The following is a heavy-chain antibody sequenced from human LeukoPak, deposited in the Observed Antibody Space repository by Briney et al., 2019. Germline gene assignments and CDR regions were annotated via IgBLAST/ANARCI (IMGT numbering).Heavy chain of an antibody. J-gene: IGHJ4*02. V-gene: IGHV3-23*01. CDR3: ARAESIAVAGTDFDY. D-gene: IGHD6-19*01. CDR2: ISGSGSRT. Sequence: GGSLRLSCVASGFTFSSYAMNWVRQAPGKGQEWVSSISGSGSRTFYADSVKGRFTISRDNSENTLYLQVNSLRAEDTAVYYCARAESIAVAGTDFDYWGQGTLVTVSS. CDR1: GFTFSSYA.